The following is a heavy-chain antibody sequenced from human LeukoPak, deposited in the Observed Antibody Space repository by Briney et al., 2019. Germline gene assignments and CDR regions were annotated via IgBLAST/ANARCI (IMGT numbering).Heavy chain of an antibody. J-gene: IGHJ3*02. Sequence: GSLRLSCAASGFTFSSYWMHWVRQAPGKGLVWVSRINSDGSTTNYADSVKGRFTISRDNAKNTLYLQMNSLRAEDTAAYYCARRSAARDAFDIWGQGTMVTVSS. CDR1: GFTFSSYW. D-gene: IGHD6-6*01. CDR3: ARRSAARDAFDI. CDR2: INSDGSTT. V-gene: IGHV3-74*01.